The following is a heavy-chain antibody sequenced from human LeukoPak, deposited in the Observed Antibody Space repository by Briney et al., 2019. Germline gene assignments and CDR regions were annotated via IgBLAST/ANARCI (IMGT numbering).Heavy chain of an antibody. J-gene: IGHJ4*02. Sequence: GGSLRLSCVASGFTFGKYWMSWVRQAPGKGLEWVANIKLDGSEKNYVDSVKGRFTISRDNTKNSLYLQMNSLRAEDTAEYYCAKDRSWGQGTLVTVSS. CDR2: IKLDGSEK. V-gene: IGHV3-7*03. CDR1: GFTFGKYW. CDR3: AKDRS.